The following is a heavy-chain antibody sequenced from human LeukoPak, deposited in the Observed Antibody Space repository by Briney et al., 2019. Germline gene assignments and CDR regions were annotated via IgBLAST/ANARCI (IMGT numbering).Heavy chain of an antibody. CDR1: GYSISSGYY. J-gene: IGHJ4*02. V-gene: IGHV4-38-2*01. Sequence: PSETLSLTCAVSGYSISSGYYWGWIRQPPGKGREGIGSIYHSGSTYYNPSLKSRVTISVDTSKNQFSLKLSSVTAADTAVYYCARSRGYSYGQTPHYWGQGTLVTVSS. CDR3: ARSRGYSYGQTPHY. CDR2: IYHSGST. D-gene: IGHD5-18*01.